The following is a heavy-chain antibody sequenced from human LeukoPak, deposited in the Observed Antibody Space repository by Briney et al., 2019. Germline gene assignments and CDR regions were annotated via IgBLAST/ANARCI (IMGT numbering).Heavy chain of an antibody. CDR3: ATPLRGSGAFDI. Sequence: GASVKVSCKASGYTFTRYAMNWVRQAPGKGLEWMGGFDPEDGETIYAQKFQGRVTMTEDTSTDTAYMELSSLRSEDTAVYYCATPLRGSGAFDIWGQGTMVTVSS. J-gene: IGHJ3*02. CDR1: GYTFTRYA. CDR2: FDPEDGET. V-gene: IGHV1-24*01. D-gene: IGHD3-16*01.